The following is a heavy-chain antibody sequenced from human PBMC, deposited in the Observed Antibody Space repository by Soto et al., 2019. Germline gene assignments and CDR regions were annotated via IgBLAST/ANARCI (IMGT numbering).Heavy chain of an antibody. D-gene: IGHD5-12*01. CDR2: IYYSGST. J-gene: IGHJ4*02. CDR3: ATGGGGYDLGYFDY. CDR1: GGSISSGGYY. V-gene: IGHV4-31*03. Sequence: SETLSLTCTVPGGSISSGGYYWSWIRQHPGKGLEWIGYIYYSGSTYYNPSLKSRVTISVDTSKNQFSLKLSSVTAADTAVYYCATGGGGYDLGYFDYWGQGTLVTVSS.